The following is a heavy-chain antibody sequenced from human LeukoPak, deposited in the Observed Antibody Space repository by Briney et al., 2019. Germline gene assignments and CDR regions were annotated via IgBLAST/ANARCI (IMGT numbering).Heavy chain of an antibody. J-gene: IGHJ4*02. V-gene: IGHV3-21*01. CDR1: GFTVSSNY. CDR3: ARSLRFLEWLLDY. CDR2: ISSSSSYI. Sequence: GGSLGLSCAASGFTVSSNYMSWVRQAPGKGLEWVSSISSSSSYIYYADSVKGRFTISRDNAKNSLYLQMNCLRAEDTAVYYCARSLRFLEWLLDYWGQGTLVTVSS. D-gene: IGHD3-3*01.